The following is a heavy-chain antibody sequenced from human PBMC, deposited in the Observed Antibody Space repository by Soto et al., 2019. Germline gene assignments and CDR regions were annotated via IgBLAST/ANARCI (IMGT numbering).Heavy chain of an antibody. J-gene: IGHJ4*02. CDR1: GGSVSSVIYY. CDR3: AREGRSTAYSDY. V-gene: IGHV4-61*01. CDR2: VYFTGAA. Sequence: PSETLSLTCTVSGGSVSSVIYYWSWFRQPPGKGLEWIGYVYFTGAANYNPSLRSRVTMSRDTSKNQFSLNLNSVTAADTATYFCAREGRSTAYSDYWGQGALVTVSS. D-gene: IGHD2-21*02.